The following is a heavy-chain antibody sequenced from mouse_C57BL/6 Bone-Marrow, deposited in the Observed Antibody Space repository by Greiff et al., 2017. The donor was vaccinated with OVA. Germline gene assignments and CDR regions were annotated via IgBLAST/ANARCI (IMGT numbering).Heavy chain of an antibody. CDR3: AIGFTTVVANRGYYAMDY. Sequence: QVQLQQPGADLVKPGASVMVSCKASGYTFTSYWMPWVQQRPGQGLEWIGRIHPSDSDTNYNQKFKGKATLTVDKSSSTDDMQLSSLTSEDSAVYYCAIGFTTVVANRGYYAMDYWGQGTSVTVAS. J-gene: IGHJ4*01. D-gene: IGHD1-1*01. V-gene: IGHV1-74*01. CDR2: IHPSDSDT. CDR1: GYTFTSYW.